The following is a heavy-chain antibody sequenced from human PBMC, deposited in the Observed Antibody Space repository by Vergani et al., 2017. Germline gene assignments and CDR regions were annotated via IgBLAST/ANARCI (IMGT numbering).Heavy chain of an antibody. D-gene: IGHD4-23*01. CDR3: ARVYGGNPYWYFDL. Sequence: EVQLVESGGGLVKPGGSLRLSCAASGFTFSSYSMNWVRRAPGKGLEWVSSISSSSSYIYYVDSVKGRFTISRDNAKNSLYLQMNSLRAEDTAVYYCARVYGGNPYWYFDLWGRGTLVTVSS. CDR1: GFTFSSYS. J-gene: IGHJ2*01. V-gene: IGHV3-21*01. CDR2: ISSSSSYI.